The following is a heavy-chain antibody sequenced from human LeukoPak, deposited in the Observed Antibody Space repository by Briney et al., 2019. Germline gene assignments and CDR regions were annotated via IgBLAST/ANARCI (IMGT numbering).Heavy chain of an antibody. J-gene: IGHJ4*02. V-gene: IGHV3-53*01. Sequence: GGSLRLSCTVSGFPVSSNSMRWVRQARGKGLEWVSFIYSDNTHYSDSVKGRFTISRDNYKNTLYLQMNSPRAEDTAVYYCARRAGAYSHPYDYWGQGTMVTVSS. CDR1: GFPVSSNS. D-gene: IGHD4/OR15-4a*01. CDR3: ARRAGAYSHPYDY. CDR2: IYSDNT.